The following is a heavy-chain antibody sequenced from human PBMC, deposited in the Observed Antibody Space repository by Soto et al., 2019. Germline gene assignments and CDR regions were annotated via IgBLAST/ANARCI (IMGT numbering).Heavy chain of an antibody. D-gene: IGHD3-16*01. Sequence: QVQLVQSGAEVKNPGASVKVSCKASGYSFTRYGIGWARQAPGQGLGWMGWINAYNGNTNYAQNLQGRLTLTTDTSTTTAYMELRSLRSNDTAIYYCAMVDVYVTPSPQDVWGKGTTVTVSS. CDR1: GYSFTRYG. V-gene: IGHV1-18*01. CDR3: AMVDVYVTPSPQDV. J-gene: IGHJ6*04. CDR2: INAYNGNT.